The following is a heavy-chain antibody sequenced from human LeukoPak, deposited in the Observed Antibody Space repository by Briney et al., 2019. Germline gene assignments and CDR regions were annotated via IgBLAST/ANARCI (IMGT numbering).Heavy chain of an antibody. J-gene: IGHJ4*02. CDR2: ISAYNGNT. CDR1: GYTFTSYG. Sequence: ASVKVSCKASGYTFTSYGISWVRQAPGQGLEWMGWISAYNGNTNYAQKLQGRVTMTTDTSTSTAYMELRSLRSDDTAVYYCARDPHAGGASDYGDYDDYWGQGTLVTVSS. V-gene: IGHV1-18*01. D-gene: IGHD4-17*01. CDR3: ARDPHAGGASDYGDYDDY.